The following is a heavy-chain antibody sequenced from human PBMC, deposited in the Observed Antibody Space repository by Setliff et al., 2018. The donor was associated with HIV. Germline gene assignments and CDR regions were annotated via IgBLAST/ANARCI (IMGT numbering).Heavy chain of an antibody. Sequence: ETLSLTCTVSGGSITTTNYYWGWVRQSPGKGLEWIGVIYYRGSAYYNLSLQSRVTLSVDTSKNSFSLHLTSVTAADTAVYFCARARGPPLPVLDFWGQGTLVTVS. CDR1: GGSITTTNYY. J-gene: IGHJ4*02. CDR2: IYYRGSA. V-gene: IGHV4-39*07. D-gene: IGHD3-10*01. CDR3: ARARGPPLPVLDF.